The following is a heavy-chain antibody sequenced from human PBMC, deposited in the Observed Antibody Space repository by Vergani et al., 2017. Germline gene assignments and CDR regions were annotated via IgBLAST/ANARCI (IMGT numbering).Heavy chain of an antibody. V-gene: IGHV1-69*04. CDR1: GGTFSSYA. CDR2: IIPILGIA. Sequence: QVQLVQSGAEVKKPGSSVKVSCKASGGTFSSYAISWVRQAPGQGLEWMGRIIPILGIANYAQQFQGRVPIPADTSTSTAYMELSSLRSEDTAVYYCARDEGPSGYPYYYYYGMDVWGQGTTVTVSS. D-gene: IGHD3-22*01. J-gene: IGHJ6*02. CDR3: ARDEGPSGYPYYYYYGMDV.